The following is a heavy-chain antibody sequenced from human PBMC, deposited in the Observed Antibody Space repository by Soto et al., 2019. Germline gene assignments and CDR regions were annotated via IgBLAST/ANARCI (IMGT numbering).Heavy chain of an antibody. CDR2: ISDYGRI. J-gene: IGHJ4*02. CDR1: GFTFGNYW. D-gene: IGHD1-1*01. Sequence: GGSLRLSCAASGFTFGNYWMHWVRQAPGKGLVWVSRISDYGRINYADSVKDRFIISRDDARSVLYLQLTDLRVEDTATYYCARGGLEPFDHWGQGALVTVPS. V-gene: IGHV3-74*01. CDR3: ARGGLEPFDH.